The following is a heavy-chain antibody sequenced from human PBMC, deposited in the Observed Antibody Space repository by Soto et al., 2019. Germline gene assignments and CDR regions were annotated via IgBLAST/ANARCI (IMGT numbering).Heavy chain of an antibody. J-gene: IGHJ4*02. V-gene: IGHV6-1*01. D-gene: IGHD3-22*01. Sequence: SQALSLTCAISGDSVSSNSAAWNWIRHSPSRGLEWLGRTYYRSKWYNDYAVSVKSRITINPDTSKNQFSLQLNSVTPEDTAVYYCARVWGIHYDSRGYLDYCGQGTLVTASS. CDR1: GDSVSSNSAA. CDR3: ARVWGIHYDSRGYLDY. CDR2: TYYRSKWYN.